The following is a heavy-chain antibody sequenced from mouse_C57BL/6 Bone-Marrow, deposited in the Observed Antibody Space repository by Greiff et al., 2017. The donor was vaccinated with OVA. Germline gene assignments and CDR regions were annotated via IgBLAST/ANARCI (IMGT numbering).Heavy chain of an antibody. Sequence: EVQLVESGGGLVKPGGSLKLSCAASGFTFSSYAMSWVRQTPEKRLEWVATLSDGGSYTYSPDNVKGRFTISSDNAKNNLYLQMSHLKSEDTAMNYCASELGAWFAYWGQGTLVTVSA. CDR3: ASELGAWFAY. CDR2: LSDGGSYT. V-gene: IGHV5-4*01. J-gene: IGHJ3*01. D-gene: IGHD4-1*01. CDR1: GFTFSSYA.